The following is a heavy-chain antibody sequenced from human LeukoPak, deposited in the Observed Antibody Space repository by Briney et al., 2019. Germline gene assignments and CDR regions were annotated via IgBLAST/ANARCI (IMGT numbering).Heavy chain of an antibody. CDR3: ATGDYGGNPHFDY. D-gene: IGHD4-23*01. CDR2: FDPEDGET. Sequence: ASVKVSCKVSGYTLAKLSMHWVRQAPGKGLEWMGGFDPEDGETIYAQKFQGRVTMTEDTSTDTAYMELSSLRSEDTAVYYCATGDYGGNPHFDYWGQGTLVTVSS. CDR1: GYTLAKLS. J-gene: IGHJ4*02. V-gene: IGHV1-24*01.